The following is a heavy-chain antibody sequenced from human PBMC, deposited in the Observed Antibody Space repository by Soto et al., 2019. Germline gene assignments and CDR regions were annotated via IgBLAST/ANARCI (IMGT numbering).Heavy chain of an antibody. Sequence: TLSLTCAVSGYSISSGYYWGWIRQPPGKGLEWIGSIYHSGSTYNNPSLKSRVTISVDTSKNQFSLKLSSVTAADTAVYYCARVGGYGMDVWGQGTTVTVSS. CDR3: ARVGGYGMDV. CDR1: GYSISSGYY. CDR2: IYHSGST. J-gene: IGHJ6*02. V-gene: IGHV4-38-2*01. D-gene: IGHD3-10*01.